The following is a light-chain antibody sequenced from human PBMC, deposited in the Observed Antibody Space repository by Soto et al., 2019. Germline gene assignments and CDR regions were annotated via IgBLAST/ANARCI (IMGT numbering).Light chain of an antibody. CDR3: QQYGNSPT. CDR1: QSVSSGY. CDR2: GAS. V-gene: IGKV3-20*01. J-gene: IGKJ1*01. Sequence: EMVLTQSPGTLSLSPSDGATLSCRASQSVSSGYLAWYQQKPGQAPRLLIYGASRRTTGIPDRFSGSGSGTDFTLSSSRLEPEDFAVYWCQQYGNSPTFGQGTKVQIK.